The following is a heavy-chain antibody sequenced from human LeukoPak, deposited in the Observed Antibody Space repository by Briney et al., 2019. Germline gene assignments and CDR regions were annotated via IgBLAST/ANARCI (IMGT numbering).Heavy chain of an antibody. J-gene: IGHJ5*02. Sequence: SETLSLTCAVYGGSFSGYYWSWIRQPPGRGLEWIGEINHSGSTNYNPSLKSRVTISVDTSKNQFSLKLSSVTAADTAVYYCARGHVVYYDFWSGYLLRPNWFDPWGQGTLVTVSS. CDR2: INHSGST. CDR1: GGSFSGYY. CDR3: ARGHVVYYDFWSGYLLRPNWFDP. V-gene: IGHV4-34*01. D-gene: IGHD3-3*01.